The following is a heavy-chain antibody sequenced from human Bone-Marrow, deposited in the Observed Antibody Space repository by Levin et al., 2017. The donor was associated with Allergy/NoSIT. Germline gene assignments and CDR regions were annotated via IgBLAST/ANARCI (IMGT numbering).Heavy chain of an antibody. J-gene: IGHJ4*02. Sequence: SCAASGFTFRSYPMNWVRQAPGKGLEWVSTITNTFSDKYYADSVKGRFSISRDDAESSLYLQMNSLTADDTAIYYCAAEYYTGSSGFHYWGQGTLVTVSS. D-gene: IGHD3-22*01. CDR1: GFTFRSYP. CDR2: ITNTFSDK. CDR3: AAEYYTGSSGFHY. V-gene: IGHV3-21*01.